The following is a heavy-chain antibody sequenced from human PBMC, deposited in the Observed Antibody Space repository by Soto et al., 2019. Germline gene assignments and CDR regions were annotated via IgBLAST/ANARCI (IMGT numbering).Heavy chain of an antibody. J-gene: IGHJ4*02. D-gene: IGHD2-8*01. Sequence: PSETLSLTCTASGGSISSDYWSWIRQPPGKGLEWIGYIFYSGSTNYNPSLKSRVTISVDTSKNKFSLKLSSVTAADTAVFYCARSTTGVGEDYWGQGILVTVSS. CDR1: GGSISSDY. CDR3: ARSTTGVGEDY. CDR2: IFYSGST. V-gene: IGHV4-59*12.